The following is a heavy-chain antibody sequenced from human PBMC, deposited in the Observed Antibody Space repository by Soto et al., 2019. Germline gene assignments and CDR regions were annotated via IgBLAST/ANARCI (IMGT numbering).Heavy chain of an antibody. CDR2: VLQSGSGT. CDR1: GFTFNNYA. D-gene: IGHD3-10*01. Sequence: GGSLRVSCAASGFTFNNYAMTWVRQAPGKGLEWVSTVLQSGSGTYYADSVRGRFIISRDNSKNTLYLQMNGLRAEDTAVYHCVRDYYHVSGSYYDIPLDYWGQGTLVTVSS. CDR3: VRDYYHVSGSYYDIPLDY. V-gene: IGHV3-23*01. J-gene: IGHJ4*02.